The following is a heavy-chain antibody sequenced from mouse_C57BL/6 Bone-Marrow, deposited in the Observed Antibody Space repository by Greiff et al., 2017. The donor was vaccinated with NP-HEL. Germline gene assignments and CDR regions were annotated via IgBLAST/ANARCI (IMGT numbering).Heavy chain of an antibody. CDR2: ISYDGSN. CDR1: GYSITSGYY. V-gene: IGHV3-6*01. Sequence: EVKLQESGPGLVKPSQSLSLTCSVTGYSITSGYYWNWIRQFPGNKLEWMGYISYDGSNNYNPSLKNRISITRDTSKNQFFLKLNSVTTEDTATYYCARGGDGSRNYYAMDYWGQGTSVTVSS. D-gene: IGHD1-1*01. CDR3: ARGGDGSRNYYAMDY. J-gene: IGHJ4*01.